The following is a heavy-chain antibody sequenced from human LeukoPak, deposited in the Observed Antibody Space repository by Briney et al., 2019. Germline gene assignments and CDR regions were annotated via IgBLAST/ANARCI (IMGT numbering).Heavy chain of an antibody. J-gene: IGHJ4*02. CDR2: IWYDGSKK. V-gene: IGHV3-33*08. D-gene: IGHD2-15*01. CDR3: TRDGGSGVDY. Sequence: GGSLRLSCAASGFTFSSYWMSWVRQAPGKGLEWVGVIWYDGSKKYYGDSVKGRFTISKDDSKNTLYLQMNSLRVEDTAIYYCTRDGGSGVDYWGQGTLVTVSS. CDR1: GFTFSSYW.